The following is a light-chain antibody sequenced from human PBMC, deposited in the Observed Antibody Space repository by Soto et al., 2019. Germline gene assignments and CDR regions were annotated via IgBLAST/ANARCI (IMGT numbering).Light chain of an antibody. J-gene: IGLJ2*01. CDR2: EDS. CDR3: AAWDDSLNGVV. V-gene: IGLV2-23*01. CDR1: SSDVGNYNL. Sequence: QSALTQPASVSGSPGQSITISCTGTSSDVGNYNLVSWYQQHPGKAPKLMIYEDSKRPSGVSNRFSGSKSGNTASLTISGLQAEDEGDYYCAAWDDSLNGVVFGGGTKLTVL.